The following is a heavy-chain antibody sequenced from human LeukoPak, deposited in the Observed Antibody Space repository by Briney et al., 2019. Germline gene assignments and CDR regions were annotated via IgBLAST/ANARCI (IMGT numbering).Heavy chain of an antibody. Sequence: GGSLRLSCAASGFAFSGYSMNWVRQAPGKGLEWVSFIIGSGDLIYYADSVKGRFTISRDNAKNSLYLQMNSLRDEDTAIYYCARVRGATLSYHYFDYWGQGALVTVSS. CDR2: IIGSGDLI. CDR1: GFAFSGYS. D-gene: IGHD1-26*01. CDR3: ARVRGATLSYHYFDY. J-gene: IGHJ4*02. V-gene: IGHV3-48*02.